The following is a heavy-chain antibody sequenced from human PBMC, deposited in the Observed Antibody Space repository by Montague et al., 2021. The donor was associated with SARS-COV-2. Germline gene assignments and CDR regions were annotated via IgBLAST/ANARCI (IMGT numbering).Heavy chain of an antibody. V-gene: IGHV4-39*01. CDR1: GGSISSPYYY. Sequence: SETLSLTCTVSGGSISSPYYYWVWTRQSPGKGLEWIGSISYTGRTYYNLSLRSRVSFSMDTSKNHFTLSLSSVTVADTAVYFCARQLPSYCATNKCYPYYFDGWGQGALVTVSS. D-gene: IGHD2-8*01. J-gene: IGHJ4*02. CDR2: ISYTGRT. CDR3: ARQLPSYCATNKCYPYYFDG.